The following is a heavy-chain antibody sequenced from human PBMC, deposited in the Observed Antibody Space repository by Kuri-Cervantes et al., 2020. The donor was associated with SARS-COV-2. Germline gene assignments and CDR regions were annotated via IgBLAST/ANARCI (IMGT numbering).Heavy chain of an antibody. D-gene: IGHD1-1*01. Sequence: GGSLRLSCAASGFTFSSYSMNWVRQAPGKGLVWVSRINPDGSYTNNADSVKGRFTLSRDNAKNMLFLQMNSLRAEDTAVYYCVRDGDYWNFDYWGQGTLVTVSS. V-gene: IGHV3-74*01. CDR3: VRDGDYWNFDY. CDR2: INPDGSYT. J-gene: IGHJ4*02. CDR1: GFTFSSYS.